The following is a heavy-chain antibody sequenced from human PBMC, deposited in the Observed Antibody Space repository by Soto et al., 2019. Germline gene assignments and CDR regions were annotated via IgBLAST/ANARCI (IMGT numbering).Heavy chain of an antibody. J-gene: IGHJ4*02. CDR1: VFTVSSNY. CDR2: IYSGGST. CDR3: ARASYCGGDCYSGAFDY. V-gene: IGHV3-53*01. Sequence: WWSLRLSCSASVFTVSSNYMSWVRQAPGKGLEWVSVIYSGGSTYYADSVKGRFTISRDNSKNTLYLQMNSLRAEDTAVYYCARASYCGGDCYSGAFDYWGQGTLVTVS. D-gene: IGHD2-21*02.